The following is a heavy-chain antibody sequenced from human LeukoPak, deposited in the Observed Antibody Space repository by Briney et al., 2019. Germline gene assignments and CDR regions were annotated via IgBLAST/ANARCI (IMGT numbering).Heavy chain of an antibody. V-gene: IGHV3-48*02. Sequence: GGSLRLSCAASGFTFSNSRMNWVRQAPGKGLEWVSYISSSSAIYYADSVKGRFTISRDNAKNSLYLQMNSLRDEDTAVYYCARGIVGATPFDYWGQGTLVTVSS. CDR3: ARGIVGATPFDY. D-gene: IGHD1-26*01. J-gene: IGHJ4*02. CDR2: ISSSSAI. CDR1: GFTFSNSR.